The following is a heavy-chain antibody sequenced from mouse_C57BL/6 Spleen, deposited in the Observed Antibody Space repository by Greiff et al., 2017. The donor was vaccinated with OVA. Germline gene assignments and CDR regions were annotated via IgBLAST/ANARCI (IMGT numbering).Heavy chain of an antibody. D-gene: IGHD6-5*01. Sequence: DVQLQESGPGLVKPSQSLSLTCSVTGYSITSGYYWNWIRQFPGNKLEWMGYISYDGSNNYNPSLKNRISITRDTSKNQFFLKLNSVTTEDTATYYCARDGAYGPAWFAYWGQGTLVTVSA. CDR1: GYSITSGYY. CDR3: ARDGAYGPAWFAY. V-gene: IGHV3-6*01. CDR2: ISYDGSN. J-gene: IGHJ3*01.